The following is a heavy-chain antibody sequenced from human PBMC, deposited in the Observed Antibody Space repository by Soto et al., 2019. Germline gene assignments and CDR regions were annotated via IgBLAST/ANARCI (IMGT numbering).Heavy chain of an antibody. D-gene: IGHD7-27*01. V-gene: IGHV4-30-4*01. J-gene: IGHJ5*01. CDR1: GDSISNLDYF. Sequence: LSLTCSVSGDSISNLDYFWAWIRQPPGQALEYIGYIYKSATTYYNPSFESRVAISVDTSKSQFSLNVTSVTAADTAVYFCARGRYCLTGRCFPNWFDSWGQGALVTVPQ. CDR2: IYKSATT. CDR3: ARGRYCLTGRCFPNWFDS.